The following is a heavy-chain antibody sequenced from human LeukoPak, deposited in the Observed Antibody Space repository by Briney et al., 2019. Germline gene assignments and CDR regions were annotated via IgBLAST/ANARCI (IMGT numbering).Heavy chain of an antibody. CDR1: GFTFSSYA. CDR2: ISGSGGST. D-gene: IGHD2-15*01. J-gene: IGHJ6*03. V-gene: IGHV3-23*01. Sequence: PGGSLRLSCAASGFTFSSYAMSWVRQPPGKGREWVSAISGSGGSTYYADSVKGRFTISRDNSKNTLYLQMNSLRAEDTAVYYCAKAGKYCSGGSCYPYYYYYYMDVWGKGTTVTVSS. CDR3: AKAGKYCSGGSCYPYYYYYYMDV.